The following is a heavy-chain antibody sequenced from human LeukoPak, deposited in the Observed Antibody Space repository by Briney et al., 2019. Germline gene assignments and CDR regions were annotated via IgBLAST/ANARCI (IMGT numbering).Heavy chain of an antibody. D-gene: IGHD3-10*01. V-gene: IGHV3-30*18. CDR3: AKEGTPQVSTWYDL. CDR2: ISYDGSNK. J-gene: IGHJ5*02. Sequence: PGGSLRLSCAASGFTFSSYGMHWVRQAPGKGLEWVAVISYDGSNKYYADSVKGRFIISRDNPRNTLYLQMDILRTEDTAVYYCAKEGTPQVSTWYDLWGQGTQVIVSS. CDR1: GFTFSSYG.